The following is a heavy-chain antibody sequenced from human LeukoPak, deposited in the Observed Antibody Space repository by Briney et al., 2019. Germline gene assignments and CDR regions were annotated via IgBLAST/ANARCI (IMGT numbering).Heavy chain of an antibody. Sequence: ASVKVSCKASGYTFTSYGISWVRQAPGQGLEWMGWISAYNGNTNYAQKFQGRVTMTRDTSISTAYMELSRLRSDDTAVYYCARPPPGDFWSGYYGYWGQGTLVTVSS. D-gene: IGHD3-3*01. CDR3: ARPPPGDFWSGYYGY. J-gene: IGHJ4*02. CDR2: ISAYNGNT. V-gene: IGHV1-18*01. CDR1: GYTFTSYG.